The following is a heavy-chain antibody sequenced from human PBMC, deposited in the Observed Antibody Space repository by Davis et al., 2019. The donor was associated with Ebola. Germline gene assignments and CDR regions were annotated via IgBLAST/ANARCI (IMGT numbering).Heavy chain of an antibody. CDR1: GYTFTSYG. J-gene: IGHJ4*02. D-gene: IGHD1-1*01. CDR3: ARAQFPTTSDH. CDR2: ISAYNGNT. Sequence: AASVKVSCKASGYTFTSYGISWVRQAPGQGLEWMGWISAYNGNTSYAQKLQGRVTMTTDTSTSTAYMEVGGLRSDDTAVYYCARAQFPTTSDHWGQGTLVTVSS. V-gene: IGHV1-18*04.